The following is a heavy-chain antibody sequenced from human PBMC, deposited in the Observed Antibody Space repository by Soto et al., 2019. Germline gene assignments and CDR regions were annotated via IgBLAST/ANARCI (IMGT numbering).Heavy chain of an antibody. V-gene: IGHV3-7*05. D-gene: IGHD3-3*01. CDR3: ASTRGY. CDR1: GFTFSGYW. J-gene: IGHJ4*02. CDR2: IKEDGSEK. Sequence: EVQLVESGGGLVQPGGSLILSCAASGFTFSGYWMKWVRQAPGKGLEWVATIKEDGSEKYYVDSVKGRFTISRSSSKNSVHLKMNSLRVEDTAVYYCASTRGYWGQGNLVSVPS.